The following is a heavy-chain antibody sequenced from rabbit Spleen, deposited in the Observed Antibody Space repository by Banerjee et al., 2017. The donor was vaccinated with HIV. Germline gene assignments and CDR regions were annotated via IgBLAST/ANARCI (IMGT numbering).Heavy chain of an antibody. V-gene: IGHV1S45*01. CDR3: ARGSATMTMVITGYYLSL. J-gene: IGHJ4*01. CDR1: GFSFSDGDV. D-gene: IGHD2-1*01. CDR2: IYTGDGGT. Sequence: QEQLEESGGGLVKPEGSLTLTCKASGFSFSDGDVMCWVRQAPGKGLELIACIYTGDGGTYYATWAKGRFTISKTSSTTVTLQMPSLTAADTATYFCARGSATMTMVITGYYLSLWGPGTLVTVS.